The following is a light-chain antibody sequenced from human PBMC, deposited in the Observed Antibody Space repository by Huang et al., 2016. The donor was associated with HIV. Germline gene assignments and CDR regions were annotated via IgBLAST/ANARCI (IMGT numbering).Light chain of an antibody. J-gene: IGKJ1*01. CDR2: SAS. CDR1: TGIRKF. Sequence: DIHMTQSPSPLSASVGDRVTIACRASTGIRKFLNWYQQKPGEAPKLLMHSASRLLSGVPTRFSGSGSGTDFTLTITSLQPEDFATYYCQQTDNTPRTFGQGTKVVIK. CDR3: QQTDNTPRT. V-gene: IGKV1-39*01.